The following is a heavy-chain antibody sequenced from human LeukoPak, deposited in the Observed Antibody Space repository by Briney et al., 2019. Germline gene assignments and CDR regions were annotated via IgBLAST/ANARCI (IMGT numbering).Heavy chain of an antibody. CDR1: GGSISSSSYY. CDR3: ARHGVVVVDDNFDY. J-gene: IGHJ4*02. V-gene: IGHV4-39*01. Sequence: SETLSLTCTVSGGSISSSSYYWGWIRQPPGKGLEWIGSIYYSGSTYYNPSLKSRVTISVDTSKNQFSLKLSSVTAADTAVYYCARHGVVVVDDNFDYWGQGTLVTVSS. CDR2: IYYSGST. D-gene: IGHD2-15*01.